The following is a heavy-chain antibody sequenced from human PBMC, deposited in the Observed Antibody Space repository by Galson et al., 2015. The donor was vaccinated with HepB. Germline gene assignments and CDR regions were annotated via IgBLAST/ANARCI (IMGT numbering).Heavy chain of an antibody. Sequence: SLRLSCAASGFTFSSYSMNWVRQAPGKGLEWVSSISSSSSYIYYADSVKGRFTISRDNAKNSLYLQMNSLRAEDTAVYYCARDLIAVVEYYYYGMDVWGQGTTVTVSS. V-gene: IGHV3-21*01. CDR2: ISSSSSYI. J-gene: IGHJ6*02. CDR3: ARDLIAVVEYYYYGMDV. CDR1: GFTFSSYS. D-gene: IGHD6-19*01.